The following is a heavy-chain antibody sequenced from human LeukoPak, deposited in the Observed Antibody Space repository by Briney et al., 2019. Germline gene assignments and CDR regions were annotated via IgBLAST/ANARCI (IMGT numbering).Heavy chain of an antibody. D-gene: IGHD6-19*01. CDR1: GFTFSDYY. V-gene: IGHV3-11*04. J-gene: IGHJ4*02. CDR3: ARRVYNSGWYIDY. CDR2: ISSSGSTI. Sequence: GGSLRLSCAASGFTFSDYYMSWIRQAPGKGPEWVSYISSSGSTIYYADSVKGRFTISRDNSKNTVYLQMNSLRAEDTAVYYCARRVYNSGWYIDYWGQGTLVTVSS.